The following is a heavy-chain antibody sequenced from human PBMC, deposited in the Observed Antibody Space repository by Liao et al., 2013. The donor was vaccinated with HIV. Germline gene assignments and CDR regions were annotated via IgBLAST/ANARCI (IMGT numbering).Heavy chain of an antibody. CDR2: INHSGRI. Sequence: QVQLQQWGARLLKPSETLSLTCAVYGDTFSGYYWNWVRQVPGKGLEWIGEINHSGRIRYNPSLTSRVAISADTSKRQFSLTLASVTAADTAVYYCARSRVAFDSSGLLDYWGQGTLVTVSS. CDR3: ARSRVAFDSSGLLDY. J-gene: IGHJ4*02. CDR1: GDTFSGYY. D-gene: IGHD3-22*01. V-gene: IGHV4-34*01.